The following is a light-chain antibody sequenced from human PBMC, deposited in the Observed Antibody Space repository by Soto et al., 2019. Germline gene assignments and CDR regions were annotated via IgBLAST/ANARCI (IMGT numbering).Light chain of an antibody. V-gene: IGKV3-15*01. J-gene: IGKJ2*01. CDR2: GAS. Sequence: EIVMTQSPATLSVSPGERATLSCRASQTVSSYLAWYQQKPGQAPRLLIYGASPRATGIPARFSGSGSGTEFTLTISSLQSEDFAVYFCQQYHNWPGYTFGQGTKLEIK. CDR1: QTVSSY. CDR3: QQYHNWPGYT.